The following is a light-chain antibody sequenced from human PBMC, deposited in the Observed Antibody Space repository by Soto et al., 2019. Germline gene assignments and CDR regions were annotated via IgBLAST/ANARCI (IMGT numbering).Light chain of an antibody. J-gene: IGKJ5*01. V-gene: IGKV3-20*01. CDR3: HQYGTSPTT. CDR1: QGVTTN. CDR2: DAS. Sequence: VMTQSPDTLSVSPGERATLSCRAGQGVTTNFAWYQQKSGQSPRLLIYDASNRATGIPARFSASGSGTDFTLTISRLEPEDFVVYICHQYGTSPTTFGQGTRLEIK.